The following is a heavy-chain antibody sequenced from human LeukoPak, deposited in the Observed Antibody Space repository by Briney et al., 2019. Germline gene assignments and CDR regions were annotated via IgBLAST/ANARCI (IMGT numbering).Heavy chain of an antibody. V-gene: IGHV3-7*01. CDR1: GFTFSSYW. Sequence: PGGSLRLSCAASGFTFSSYWMSWVRQDPGKGLEWVANIKQDGSEKYYVDSVKGRFTISRHNAKNSLYLQMNSLRAEDTAVYYCAREYGSGSYYFDYWGQGTLVTVSS. D-gene: IGHD3-10*01. CDR3: AREYGSGSYYFDY. J-gene: IGHJ4*02. CDR2: IKQDGSEK.